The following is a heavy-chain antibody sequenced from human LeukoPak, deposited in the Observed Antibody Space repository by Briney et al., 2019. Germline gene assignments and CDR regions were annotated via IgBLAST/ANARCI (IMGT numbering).Heavy chain of an antibody. Sequence: PSETLSLTCTVSGGSVSSGSYYWSWIRQPPGKGLEWIGYIYYSGSASYNPSLKSRVTISVDTSKNQFSLKLSSVTAADTAVYYSARGEYYDILTGYYSYFDYWGQGTLVTVSS. CDR3: ARGEYYDILTGYYSYFDY. V-gene: IGHV4-61*01. J-gene: IGHJ4*02. D-gene: IGHD3-9*01. CDR1: GGSVSSGSYY. CDR2: IYYSGSA.